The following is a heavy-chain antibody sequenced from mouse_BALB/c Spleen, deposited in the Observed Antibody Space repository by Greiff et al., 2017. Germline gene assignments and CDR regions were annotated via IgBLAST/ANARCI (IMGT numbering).Heavy chain of an antibody. CDR2: ISSGGST. CDR1: GFTFSSYA. D-gene: IGHD1-1*01. CDR3: AREANYYGSVDY. Sequence: EVKLVESGGGLVKPGGSLKLSCAASGFTFSSYAMSWVRQTPEKRLEWVASISSGGSTYYPDSVKGRFTISRDNARNILYLQMSSLRSEDTAMYYCAREANYYGSVDYWGQGTTLTVSS. J-gene: IGHJ2*01. V-gene: IGHV5-6-5*01.